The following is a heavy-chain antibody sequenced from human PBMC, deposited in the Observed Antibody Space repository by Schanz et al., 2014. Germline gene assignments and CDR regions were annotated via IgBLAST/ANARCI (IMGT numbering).Heavy chain of an antibody. CDR2: MSATGDEI. J-gene: IGHJ4*02. D-gene: IGHD7-27*01. CDR1: EFTFASSV. CDR3: ASRGVNWGPFHD. Sequence: QLVESGGGFVHPGESLRLSCLASEFTFASSVMNWVRQAPGKGLEWISTMSATGDEIHYADSVKGRFTISRDNSKNTLYLQLNSLRADDTAVYYCASRGVNWGPFHDGGQGTLVIVSS. V-gene: IGHV3-23*04.